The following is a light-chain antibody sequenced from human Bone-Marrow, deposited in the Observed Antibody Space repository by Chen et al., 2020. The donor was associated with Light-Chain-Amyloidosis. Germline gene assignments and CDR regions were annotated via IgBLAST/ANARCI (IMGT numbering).Light chain of an antibody. J-gene: IGLJ2*01. Sequence: SYELTQPPSVSVSPGQTARITCSGDDLPTKYAYWYQQKPGQAPVQVIHRDTGRPSGISERFSGSVSVTTATLTISGVQAEDEADYHCQAADSSGTYEVIFGGGTKLTVL. CDR2: RDT. CDR3: QAADSSGTYEVI. V-gene: IGLV3-25*03. CDR1: DLPTKY.